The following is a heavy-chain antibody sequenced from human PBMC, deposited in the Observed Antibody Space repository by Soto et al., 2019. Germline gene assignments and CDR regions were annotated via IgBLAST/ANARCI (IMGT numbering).Heavy chain of an antibody. J-gene: IGHJ4*02. CDR1: GYTFTNYA. Sequence: QVQLVQSGAEVKKPGASVKLSCKASGYTFTNYAIHWVRQAPGQRLEWMGWINGGNGNTEYSQKFQGRVTLTRDTSASTAYMEVSSLKSEDTAVFYCARGYCSTINCPPGGYWGQGTLVTVSS. D-gene: IGHD2-2*01. CDR3: ARGYCSTINCPPGGY. V-gene: IGHV1-3*01. CDR2: INGGNGNT.